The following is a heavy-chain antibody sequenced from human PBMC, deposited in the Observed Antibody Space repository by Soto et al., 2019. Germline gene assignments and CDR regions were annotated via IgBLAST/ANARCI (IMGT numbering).Heavy chain of an antibody. V-gene: IGHV1-8*01. D-gene: IGHD2-15*01. CDR1: GYTFTSYD. J-gene: IGHJ4*02. CDR3: ASCSGGSCYPGMGY. CDR2: MNPNSGNT. Sequence: QVQLVQSGAEVKKPGASVKVSCKASGYTFTSYDINWVRQATGQGLEWMGWMNPNSGNTGYAQKFQGRVTMTRNTSISTAYMELSSLRSEDKAVYYFASCSGGSCYPGMGYWGQGTLVTVSS.